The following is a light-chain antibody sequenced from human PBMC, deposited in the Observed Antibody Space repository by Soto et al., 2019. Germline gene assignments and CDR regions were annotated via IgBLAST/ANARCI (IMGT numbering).Light chain of an antibody. Sequence: EIVVTQSPATLSVSPGERVTLSCRASQSVSSSLAWYQQRPGQAPRLLIYDTSTRAAGIAARFSGSGSGTEFTLTISSLQSEDFAVYYCQQYVHWPPGTFGQGTKGDIK. J-gene: IGKJ1*01. CDR3: QQYVHWPPGT. CDR1: QSVSSS. V-gene: IGKV3-15*01. CDR2: DTS.